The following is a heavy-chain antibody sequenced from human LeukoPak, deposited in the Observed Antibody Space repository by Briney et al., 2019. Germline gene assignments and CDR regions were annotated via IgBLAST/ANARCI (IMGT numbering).Heavy chain of an antibody. Sequence: PGGSLRLSCAASGFTFDDYAMHWVRQAPGKGLEWVSGISWNSGSIGYADSVKGRFTISRDNAQNSLYLQMNSLRVEDTAVYYCARGRRFLDWSDAFDIWGQGTMVTVSS. CDR3: ARGRRFLDWSDAFDI. CDR2: ISWNSGSI. D-gene: IGHD3/OR15-3a*01. CDR1: GFTFDDYA. V-gene: IGHV3-9*01. J-gene: IGHJ3*02.